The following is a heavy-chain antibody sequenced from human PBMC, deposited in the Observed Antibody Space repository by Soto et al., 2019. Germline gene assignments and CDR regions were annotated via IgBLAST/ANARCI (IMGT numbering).Heavy chain of an antibody. CDR1: GFTFSRYG. Sequence: GGSLRLSCEASGFTFSRYGMHWVRQAPGMGLEWVAVISWDGLAQYYGDSVKGRFTISRDNSQSTLYLQTNSLRTEDTAIYYCAKETIQVGGPNYFDYWGQGVLVTVSS. D-gene: IGHD1-1*01. CDR3: AKETIQVGGPNYFDY. J-gene: IGHJ4*02. V-gene: IGHV3-30*18. CDR2: ISWDGLAQ.